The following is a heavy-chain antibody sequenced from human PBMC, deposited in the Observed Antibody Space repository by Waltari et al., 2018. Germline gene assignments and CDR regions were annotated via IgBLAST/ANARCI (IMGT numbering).Heavy chain of an antibody. CDR3: TTDPSGIAVAGTDY. Sequence: PGGSLRLSCAASGFTFSNAWMSWVRQAPGKGLEWVGRIKSKTDGGTTDYAAPVKGRFTISRDDSKNTLYLQMNSLKTEDTAVYYCTTDPSGIAVAGTDYWGQGTLVTVSS. CDR1: GFTFSNAW. D-gene: IGHD6-19*01. J-gene: IGHJ4*02. V-gene: IGHV3-15*01. CDR2: IKSKTDGGTT.